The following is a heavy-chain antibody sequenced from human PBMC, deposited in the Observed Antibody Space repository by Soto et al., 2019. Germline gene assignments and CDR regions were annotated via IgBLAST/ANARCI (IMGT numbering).Heavy chain of an antibody. V-gene: IGHV1-18*01. D-gene: IGHD4-17*01. CDR2: ISAHNGNT. Sequence: QAHLVQSGPEMKKPGASVKVSCKGSGYIFTSYGIAWVRQAPGQGLEWMGWISAHNGNTEYAQKFQGRVTVTRDTSTSTAYLELRSLRSDDTALYYCARGRYGDYWGQGALVTVPS. CDR3: ARGRYGDY. J-gene: IGHJ4*02. CDR1: GYIFTSYG.